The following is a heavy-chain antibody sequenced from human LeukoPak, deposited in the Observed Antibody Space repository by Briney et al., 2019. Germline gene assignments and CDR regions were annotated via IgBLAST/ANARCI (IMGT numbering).Heavy chain of an antibody. Sequence: PGGSRRLSCAASGFTFSSYGMHWVRQAPGKGLEWVAFIRYDGSNKYYADSVKGRFTISRDNSKNTLYLQMNSLRAEDTAVYYCAKVSDPYCSGGSCYGYYFDYWGQGTLVTVSS. CDR1: GFTFSSYG. CDR3: AKVSDPYCSGGSCYGYYFDY. CDR2: IRYDGSNK. V-gene: IGHV3-30*02. D-gene: IGHD2-15*01. J-gene: IGHJ4*02.